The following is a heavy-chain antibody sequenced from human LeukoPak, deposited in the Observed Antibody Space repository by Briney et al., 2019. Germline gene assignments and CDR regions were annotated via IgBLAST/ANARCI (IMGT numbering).Heavy chain of an antibody. CDR2: ISSSGSTI. D-gene: IGHD3-10*01. CDR1: GFTFSSYE. CDR3: ARFKRLWFGELNYYYYGMDV. J-gene: IGHJ6*02. V-gene: IGHV3-48*03. Sequence: GGSLRLSCAASGFTFSSYEMNWVRRAPGKGLEWVSYISSSGSTIYYADSVKGRFIISRDNAKNSLYLQMNSLRAEDTAVYYCARFKRLWFGELNYYYYGMDVWGQGTTVTVSS.